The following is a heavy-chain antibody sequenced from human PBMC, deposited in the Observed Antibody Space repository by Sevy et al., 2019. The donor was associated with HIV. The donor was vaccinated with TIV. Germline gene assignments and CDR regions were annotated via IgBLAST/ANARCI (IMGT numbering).Heavy chain of an antibody. CDR1: AFTFSDYY. CDR3: ARDFREGMWLVTRLYYYYYGMDV. Sequence: GGSLRLSCAASAFTFSDYYMSWIRQAPGKGLEWVSYISSSGSTIYYADSVKGRFTISRDNAKNSLYLQMNSLRAEDTAVYYCARDFREGMWLVTRLYYYYYGMDVWGQGTTVTVSS. CDR2: ISSSGSTI. J-gene: IGHJ6*02. D-gene: IGHD2-21*02. V-gene: IGHV3-11*01.